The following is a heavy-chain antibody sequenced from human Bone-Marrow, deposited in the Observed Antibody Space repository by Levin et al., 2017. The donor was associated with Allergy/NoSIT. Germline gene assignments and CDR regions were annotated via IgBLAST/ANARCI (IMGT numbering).Heavy chain of an antibody. Sequence: ASVKVSCKASGYTFTGYYMHWVRQAPGQGLEWMGRINPNSGGTNYAQKFQGRVTMTRDTSISTAYMELSRLRSDDTAVYYCASPGYSSSWRIYYYYGMDVWGQGTTVTVSS. CDR2: INPNSGGT. CDR1: GYTFTGYY. V-gene: IGHV1-2*06. CDR3: ASPGYSSSWRIYYYYGMDV. D-gene: IGHD6-13*01. J-gene: IGHJ6*02.